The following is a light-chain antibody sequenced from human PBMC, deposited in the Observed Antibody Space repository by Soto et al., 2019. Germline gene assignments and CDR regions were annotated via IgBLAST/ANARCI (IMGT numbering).Light chain of an antibody. CDR1: QSINSQ. CDR2: GAS. J-gene: IGKJ5*01. CDR3: QQYNNWPPIT. Sequence: EIVLTQSPATLSLSPGERATLSCRASQSINSQLAWYQQKPGQAPRRLIFGASFRATGIPDRFSGSGSGTEFTLTISSLQSEDFAVYYCQQYNNWPPITFGQGTRLEIK. V-gene: IGKV3D-15*01.